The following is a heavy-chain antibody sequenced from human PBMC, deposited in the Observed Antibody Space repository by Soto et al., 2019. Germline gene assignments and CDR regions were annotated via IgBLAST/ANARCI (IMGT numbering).Heavy chain of an antibody. CDR2: ISGSGGST. CDR1: GFTFSSYA. D-gene: IGHD2-8*01. J-gene: IGHJ6*02. CDR3: AKGLYGYYYYGMDV. V-gene: IGHV3-23*01. Sequence: XVSLSLSCAASGFTFSSYAMSWARQAPGKGLEWVSAISGSGGSTYYADSVKGRFTISRDNSKNTLYLQMNSLRAEDTAVYYCAKGLYGYYYYGMDVWGQGTTVTVSS.